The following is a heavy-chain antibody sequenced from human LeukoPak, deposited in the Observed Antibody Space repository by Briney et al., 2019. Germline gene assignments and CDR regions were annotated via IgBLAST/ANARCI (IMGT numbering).Heavy chain of an antibody. CDR1: GFTFDDYA. D-gene: IGHD3-22*01. V-gene: IGHV3-9*01. CDR2: ISWNSGSI. Sequence: GGSLRLSCAASGFTFDDYAMHWVRQAPGKGLEWVSGISWNSGSIGYADSVKGRFTISRDNAKNSLYLQMNSLRAEDTALYYCAQLDYYDSSGYFGYWGQGTLVTASS. CDR3: AQLDYYDSSGYFGY. J-gene: IGHJ4*02.